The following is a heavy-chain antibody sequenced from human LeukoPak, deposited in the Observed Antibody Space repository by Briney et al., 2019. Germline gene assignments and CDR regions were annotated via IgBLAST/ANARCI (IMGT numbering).Heavy chain of an antibody. Sequence: GGSLRLSCAASGFTFSSYAMSWVRQAPGKGLERVSAISGSGGSTYYADSVKGRFTISRDNSKNTLYLQMNSLRAEDTAVYYCAKYRNYDSSGYYYFDYWGQGTLVTVSS. V-gene: IGHV3-23*01. D-gene: IGHD3-22*01. CDR1: GFTFSSYA. CDR2: ISGSGGST. J-gene: IGHJ4*02. CDR3: AKYRNYDSSGYYYFDY.